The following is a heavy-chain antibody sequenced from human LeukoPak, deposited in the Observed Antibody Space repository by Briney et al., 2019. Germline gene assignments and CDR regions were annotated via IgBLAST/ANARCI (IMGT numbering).Heavy chain of an antibody. Sequence: PGGSLRLSCAVSGFTFSNYAMNWVRQAPGKGLEWVAVISGSGDNSNHADSVMGRFTISRDNSKNMLYLQMSGLRAEDMAVYYCAKGTTSSRYAPLDYWGQGTLVTVSS. CDR1: GFTFSNYA. J-gene: IGHJ4*02. CDR2: ISGSGDNS. V-gene: IGHV3-23*01. CDR3: AKGTTSSRYAPLDY. D-gene: IGHD2-2*01.